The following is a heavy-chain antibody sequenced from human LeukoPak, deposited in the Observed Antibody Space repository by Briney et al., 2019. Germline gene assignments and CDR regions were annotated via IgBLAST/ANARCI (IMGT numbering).Heavy chain of an antibody. CDR3: ARPWSSGWYVFEAFNI. CDR2: IIPILGIA. CDR1: GGTFSSYA. J-gene: IGHJ3*02. V-gene: IGHV1-69*04. D-gene: IGHD6-13*01. Sequence: SVKVSCKASGGTFSSYAISWVRQAPGQGLEWMGRIIPILGIANYAQKFQGRVTITADKSTSTAYMELSSLRSEDTAVYYCARPWSSGWYVFEAFNIWGQGTMVTVSS.